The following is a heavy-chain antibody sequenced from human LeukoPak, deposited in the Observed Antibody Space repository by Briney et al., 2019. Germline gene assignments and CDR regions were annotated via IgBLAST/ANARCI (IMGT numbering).Heavy chain of an antibody. Sequence: SETLSHTCAVYGGSFSGYYWSWIRQPPGKGLEWIGEINHSGSTNYNPSLKSRVTISVDTSKNQFSLKLSSVTAADTAVYYCARHRVGNCGGDCFSDAFDIWGQGTLVTVSS. J-gene: IGHJ3*02. CDR3: ARHRVGNCGGDCFSDAFDI. V-gene: IGHV4-34*01. CDR2: INHSGST. D-gene: IGHD2-21*02. CDR1: GGSFSGYY.